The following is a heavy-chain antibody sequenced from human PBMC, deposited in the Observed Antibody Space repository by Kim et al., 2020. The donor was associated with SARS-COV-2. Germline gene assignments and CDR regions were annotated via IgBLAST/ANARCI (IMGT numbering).Heavy chain of an antibody. V-gene: IGHV3-23*01. Sequence: GSGGRTYYADSVKGRFTISRDNSKNTLYLQMNSLRAEDTAAYYCAKRLDYWGQGTLVTVSS. CDR2: GSGGRT. CDR3: AKRLDY. J-gene: IGHJ4*02.